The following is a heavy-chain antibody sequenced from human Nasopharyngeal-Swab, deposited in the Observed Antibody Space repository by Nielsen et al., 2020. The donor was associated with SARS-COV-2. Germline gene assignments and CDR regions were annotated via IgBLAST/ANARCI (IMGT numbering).Heavy chain of an antibody. J-gene: IGHJ4*02. CDR2: ISAYNGNT. Sequence: ASVKVSCKASGYTFTSYGISRVRQAPGQGLEWMGWISAYNGNTNYAQKLQGRVTMTTDTSTSTACMELRSLRSDDTAVYYCARDLGYCSGGSCSIDYWGQGTLVTVSS. D-gene: IGHD2-15*01. V-gene: IGHV1-18*01. CDR1: GYTFTSYG. CDR3: ARDLGYCSGGSCSIDY.